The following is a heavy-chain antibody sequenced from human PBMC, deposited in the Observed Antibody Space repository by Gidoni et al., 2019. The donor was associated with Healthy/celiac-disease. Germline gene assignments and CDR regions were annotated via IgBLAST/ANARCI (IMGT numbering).Heavy chain of an antibody. Sequence: QVQLVQSGAEVKKPGASVKVSCKASGYTFTSYAMHWVRQAPGQRLEWMGWINAGNGNTKYSQKFQGRVTITRDTSASTAYMELSSLRSEDTAVYYCASRGRFGELLFTLDYWGQGTLVTVSS. CDR1: GYTFTSYA. CDR3: ASRGRFGELLFTLDY. D-gene: IGHD3-10*01. V-gene: IGHV1-3*01. J-gene: IGHJ4*02. CDR2: INAGNGNT.